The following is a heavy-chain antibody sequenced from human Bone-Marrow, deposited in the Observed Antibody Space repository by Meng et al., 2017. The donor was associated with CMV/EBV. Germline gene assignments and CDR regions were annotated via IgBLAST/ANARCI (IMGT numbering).Heavy chain of an antibody. J-gene: IGHJ6*02. CDR3: ARGHCSSTSCYRYYYGMDV. CDR1: GFTFSSNW. D-gene: IGHD2-2*01. V-gene: IGHV3-7*01. CDR2: IKPDGSEV. Sequence: GESLKISCAASGFTFSSNWMTWVRQAPGKGLECVANIKPDGSEVHYGDSVMGRLTISRDNAKNSLYLQMNSLRAEDTAVYYCARGHCSSTSCYRYYYGMDVWGQGTTVTVSS.